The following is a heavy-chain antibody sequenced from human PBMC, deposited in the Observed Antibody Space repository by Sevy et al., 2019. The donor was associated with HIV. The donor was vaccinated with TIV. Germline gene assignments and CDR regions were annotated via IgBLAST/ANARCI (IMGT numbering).Heavy chain of an antibody. CDR1: GFTFSSYA. CDR2: ISGSGGST. V-gene: IGHV3-23*01. Sequence: GGSLRLSCAASGFTFSSYAMSWVRQAPGKGLEWVSAISGSGGSTYYADSVKGRFTISRDNSKNTLYLQMNSLRAEDTAVYYCAKAGGREVTFWGVIDTYYFDYWGQGTLVTVSS. D-gene: IGHD3-16*02. J-gene: IGHJ4*02. CDR3: AKAGGREVTFWGVIDTYYFDY.